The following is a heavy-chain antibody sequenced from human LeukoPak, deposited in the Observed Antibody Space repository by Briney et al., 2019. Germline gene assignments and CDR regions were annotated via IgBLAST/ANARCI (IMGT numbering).Heavy chain of an antibody. D-gene: IGHD2-2*01. Sequence: GGSLRLSCATSGFSFDHFSMYWVRQAPGKGLEWVTVISYDGTTKHYADSVKGRFTVSRDNSKETLYLQLNNLRVEDTAVYYCTGGGSWAYSSTLDFWGQGALVTVSP. J-gene: IGHJ4*02. CDR2: ISYDGTTK. CDR1: GFSFDHFS. CDR3: TGGGSWAYSSTLDF. V-gene: IGHV3-30-3*01.